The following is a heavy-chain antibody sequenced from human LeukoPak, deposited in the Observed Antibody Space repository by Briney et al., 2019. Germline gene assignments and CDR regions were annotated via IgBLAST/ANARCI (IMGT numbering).Heavy chain of an antibody. J-gene: IGHJ4*02. CDR2: INHSGST. D-gene: IGHD3-10*01. V-gene: IGHV4-34*01. CDR1: GGSFSGYY. CDR3: ARGLYYAFDY. Sequence: SETLSLTCAVYGGSFSGYYWNWIRQPPGKGLEWIGEINHSGSTNYNPSLKSRVTISVDTSKNQFSLKLSSVTAADTAVYYCARGLYYAFDYWGQGTLVTVSS.